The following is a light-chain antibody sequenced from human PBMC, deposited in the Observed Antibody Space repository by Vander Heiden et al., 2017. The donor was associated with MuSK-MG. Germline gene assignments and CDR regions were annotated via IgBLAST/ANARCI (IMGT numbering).Light chain of an antibody. CDR3: HQYGSSPLT. CDR2: DVS. Sequence: EIVLTQSPATLSLSPGERATLSCGASQSVSSTYFAWYQQKPGLAPRLVIYDVSRRATGIPDRFSGGGSGTDFTLTISRLEPEDFAVYYCHQYGSSPLTFGGGTKVEIK. CDR1: QSVSSTY. J-gene: IGKJ4*01. V-gene: IGKV3D-20*01.